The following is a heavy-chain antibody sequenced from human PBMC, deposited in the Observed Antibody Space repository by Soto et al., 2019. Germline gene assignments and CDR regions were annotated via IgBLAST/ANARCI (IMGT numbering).Heavy chain of an antibody. V-gene: IGHV1-2*02. CDR2: ISADSGGT. CDR1: GYTFTGYY. J-gene: IGHJ4*02. CDR3: ARLAGHGVDDY. Sequence: ASVKVSCKASGYTFTGYYMRWVRQAPGLGLEWMGWISADSGGTNYAQKFQGRVTMTRDTSMSTAYMELSRMRSDDTAVYYCARLAGHGVDDYWGQGTLVTVSS. D-gene: IGHD6-19*01.